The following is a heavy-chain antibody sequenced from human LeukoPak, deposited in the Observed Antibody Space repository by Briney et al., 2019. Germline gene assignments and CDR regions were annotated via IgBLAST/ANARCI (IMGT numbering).Heavy chain of an antibody. V-gene: IGHV3-64*01. CDR2: TSSSVGSS. J-gene: IGHJ6*02. CDR1: GFTFSSYA. Sequence: GGSLRLSCAASGFTFSSYAMHWVRQAPGKGLECVSATSSSVGSSYYANSVKGRFTISRDNSKNTLYLQMGSLRAEDMAVYYCARAYYYDSSGYYSHEGYYYYGMDAWGQGTTVTVSS. D-gene: IGHD3-22*01. CDR3: ARAYYYDSSGYYSHEGYYYYGMDA.